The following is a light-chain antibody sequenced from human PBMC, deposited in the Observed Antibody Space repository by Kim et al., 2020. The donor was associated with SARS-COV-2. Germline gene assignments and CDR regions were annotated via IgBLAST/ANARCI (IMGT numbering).Light chain of an antibody. CDR1: SSDIGAYNY. CDR2: DVS. J-gene: IGLJ1*01. V-gene: IGLV2-14*03. CDR3: SSYTTSSTYV. Sequence: QSALTQPASVSGSPGQSITISCTGTSSDIGAYNYVSWYQQHPGKAPKLMIYDVSYRPSGVSSRFSGSKSGNTASLTISGLQTEDEADYYCSSYTTSSTYVFGTGTEVTVL.